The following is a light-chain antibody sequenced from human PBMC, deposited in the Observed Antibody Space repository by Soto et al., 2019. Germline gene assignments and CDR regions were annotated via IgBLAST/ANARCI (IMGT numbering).Light chain of an antibody. CDR2: GAS. J-gene: IGKJ1*01. CDR1: QSIRSNY. Sequence: ETVLTQSPGTLSLSPGERATLSCRASQSIRSNYLAWYRQTPGQAPRLLIYGASKRASGIADRFSGSGSGXXXXXXXXXXXPEDFAXXYXQQYGSSPWTFGQGTKVEIK. CDR3: QQYGSSPWT. V-gene: IGKV3-20*01.